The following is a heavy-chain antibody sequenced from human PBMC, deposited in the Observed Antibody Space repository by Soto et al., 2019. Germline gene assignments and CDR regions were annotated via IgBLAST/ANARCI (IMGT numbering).Heavy chain of an antibody. Sequence: GGSLRLSCAVPGFTFSSYAMSWVRQAPGKGLEWVSAISGSGGSTYYADSVKGRFTISRDNSRNTLYLQMNSLRAEDTAVYYCAKGYSSGGFDYWGQGALVTVSS. CDR3: AKGYSSGGFDY. D-gene: IGHD6-19*01. V-gene: IGHV3-23*01. CDR1: GFTFSSYA. CDR2: ISGSGGST. J-gene: IGHJ4*02.